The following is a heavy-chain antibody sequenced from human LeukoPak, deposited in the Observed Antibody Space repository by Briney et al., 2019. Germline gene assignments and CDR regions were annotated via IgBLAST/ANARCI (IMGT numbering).Heavy chain of an antibody. Sequence: PGGSLRLSCAASGFTFSSYAMHWVRQAPGKGLGYVSAISSNGGSTYYANSVKGRFTISRDNSKNTLYLQMGSLRAEDMAVYYCARGYCSSTSCPYYFDYWGQGTLVTVSS. V-gene: IGHV3-64*01. CDR2: ISSNGGST. D-gene: IGHD2-2*01. J-gene: IGHJ4*02. CDR3: ARGYCSSTSCPYYFDY. CDR1: GFTFSSYA.